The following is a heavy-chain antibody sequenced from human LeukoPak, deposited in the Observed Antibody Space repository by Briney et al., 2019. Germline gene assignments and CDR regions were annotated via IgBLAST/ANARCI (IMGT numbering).Heavy chain of an antibody. CDR1: GGSFSGYY. Sequence: SETLSLTCAVYGGSFSGYYWSWIRQPPGKGLEWIGEINHSGSTNYNPSLKSRVTISVDTSKNQFSLKLSSATAADTAVYYCARDWTRMTTVTTSGWFDPWGQGTLVTVSS. V-gene: IGHV4-34*01. D-gene: IGHD4-17*01. CDR3: ARDWTRMTTVTTSGWFDP. CDR2: INHSGST. J-gene: IGHJ5*02.